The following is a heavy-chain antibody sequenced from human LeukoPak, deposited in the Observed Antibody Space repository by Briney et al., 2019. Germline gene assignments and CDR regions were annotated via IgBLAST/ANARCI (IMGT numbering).Heavy chain of an antibody. J-gene: IGHJ5*02. V-gene: IGHV3-15*01. D-gene: IGHD4-17*01. CDR3: TRRHDYGDYLNWFDP. CDR1: AFTFSNAW. Sequence: GGPLRLSCAASAFTFSNAWMSWVRQAPGKGLEWVGRIKSKTDGGTTDYAAPVKGRFTISRDDSKNTLYLQMNSLKTEDTAVYYCTRRHDYGDYLNWFDPWGQGTLVTVSS. CDR2: IKSKTDGGTT.